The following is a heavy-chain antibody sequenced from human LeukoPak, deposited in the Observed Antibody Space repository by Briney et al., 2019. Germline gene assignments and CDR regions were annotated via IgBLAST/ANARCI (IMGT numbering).Heavy chain of an antibody. V-gene: IGHV6-1*01. Sequence: SQTLSLTCAISGDTVSNNSDAWNWIRQSPSRGLEWLGRTYYRSKWYNDYAVSVKSRITINPDTSKNQFSLQLNSVTPDDTAVYYCARAPLPHSSGYYFDYWGQGTLVTVSS. CDR3: ARAPLPHSSGYYFDY. D-gene: IGHD6-19*01. CDR2: TYYRSKWYN. J-gene: IGHJ4*02. CDR1: GDTVSNNSDA.